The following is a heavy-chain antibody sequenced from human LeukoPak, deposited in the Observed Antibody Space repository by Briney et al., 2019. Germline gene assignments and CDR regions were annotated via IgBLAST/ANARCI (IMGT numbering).Heavy chain of an antibody. J-gene: IGHJ4*02. CDR2: INPSGGST. CDR1: GYTFTSYN. Sequence: GASVKVSCKASGYTFTSYNMHWVRQAPGQGLEWMGIINPSGGSTNYAQKFQGRVTMTRDTSTSTVYMELSSLRSEDTAVYYCARGWAYYYDSSGYSPPYYFDYWGQGTLVTVSS. D-gene: IGHD3-22*01. V-gene: IGHV1-46*01. CDR3: ARGWAYYYDSSGYSPPYYFDY.